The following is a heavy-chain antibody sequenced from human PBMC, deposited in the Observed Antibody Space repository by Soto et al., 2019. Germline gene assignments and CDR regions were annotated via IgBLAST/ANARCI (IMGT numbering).Heavy chain of an antibody. D-gene: IGHD3-16*01. CDR3: ARGGGVAGLYYYYYGMDV. Sequence: ASETLSLTCAVSGGSISSSNWWSWVRQPPGKGLEWIGEIYHSGSTNYNPSLKSRVTISVDKSKNQFSLKLSSVTAADTAVYYCARGGGVAGLYYYYYGMDVWGQGTTVTVSS. J-gene: IGHJ6*02. V-gene: IGHV4-4*02. CDR1: GGSISSSNW. CDR2: IYHSGST.